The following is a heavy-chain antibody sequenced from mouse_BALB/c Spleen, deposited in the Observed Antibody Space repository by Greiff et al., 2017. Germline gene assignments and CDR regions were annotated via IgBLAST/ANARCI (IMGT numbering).Heavy chain of an antibody. D-gene: IGHD2-14*01. CDR3: ASNYRYDYAMDY. CDR2: IDPANGNT. V-gene: IGHV14-3*02. CDR1: GFNIKDTY. J-gene: IGHJ4*01. Sequence: VHVKQSGAELVKPGASVKLSCTASGFNIKDTYMHWVKQRPEQGLEWIGRIDPANGNTKYDPKFQGKATITADTSSNTAYLQLSSLTSEDTAVYYCASNYRYDYAMDYWGQGTSVTVSS.